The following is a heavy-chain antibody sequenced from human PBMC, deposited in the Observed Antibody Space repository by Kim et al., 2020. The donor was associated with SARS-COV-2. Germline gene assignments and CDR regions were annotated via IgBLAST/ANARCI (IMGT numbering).Heavy chain of an antibody. CDR2: SGRT. D-gene: IGHD3-10*01. Sequence: SGRTNENPALKSRVTISGDTSKNQFSLKRSAVTAADTAVYYCARDLWPDYWGQGTLVTVSS. J-gene: IGHJ4*02. V-gene: IGHV4-34*01. CDR3: ARDLWPDY.